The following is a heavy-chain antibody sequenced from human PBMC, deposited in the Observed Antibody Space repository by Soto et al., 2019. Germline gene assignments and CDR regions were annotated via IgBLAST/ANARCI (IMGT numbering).Heavy chain of an antibody. CDR3: AKDSRKEYTSSWLDY. D-gene: IGHD6-6*01. V-gene: IGHV3-30*18. Sequence: QVQLVESGGGVVQPGRSLRLSCAASRFTFSSYGMHWVRQAPGKGLEWVAVISYDGTNKYYADSVKGRFTISRDNSKNTLYLQMNSLRAEDTAVYYCAKDSRKEYTSSWLDYWGQGTLFTVSS. CDR2: ISYDGTNK. J-gene: IGHJ4*02. CDR1: RFTFSSYG.